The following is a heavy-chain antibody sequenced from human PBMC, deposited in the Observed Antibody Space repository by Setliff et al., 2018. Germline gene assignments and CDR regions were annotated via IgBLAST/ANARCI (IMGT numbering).Heavy chain of an antibody. Sequence: GGSLSLSCAASEFILSSFAMNWVRQAPGKGLEWVSSISSTGSYKPYADSVRGRFTISRDNAKNSVDLQMSSLRPEDTAIYFCVRGLSDRVNWFAFDYWGQGTLVTVSS. D-gene: IGHD1-1*01. CDR3: VRGLSDRVNWFAFDY. V-gene: IGHV3-21*06. CDR1: EFILSSFA. J-gene: IGHJ4*02. CDR2: ISSTGSYK.